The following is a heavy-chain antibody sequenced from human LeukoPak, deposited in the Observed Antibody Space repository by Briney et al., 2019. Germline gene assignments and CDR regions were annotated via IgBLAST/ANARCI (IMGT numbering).Heavy chain of an antibody. CDR1: GYTFTSYD. CDR3: ARGREYYYDSSGHAPH. J-gene: IGHJ4*02. D-gene: IGHD3-22*01. CDR2: MNPNSGNT. Sequence: GASVKVSCKASGYTFTSYDINWVRQATGQGLEWMGWMNPNSGNTGYAQKFQGRVTMTRNTSISTAYMELSSLRSEDTAVYYCARGREYYYDSSGHAPHWGQGTLVTVSS. V-gene: IGHV1-8*01.